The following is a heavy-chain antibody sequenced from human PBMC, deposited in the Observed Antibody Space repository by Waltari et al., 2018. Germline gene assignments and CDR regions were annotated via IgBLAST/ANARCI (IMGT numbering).Heavy chain of an antibody. J-gene: IGHJ6*02. CDR2: IWYDGSNK. Sequence: QVQLVESGGGVVQPGRSLRLSCAASGFTFSSYGMHWVRQAHGTGLEWLAVIWYDGSNKYYADSVKGRFTISRDNSKNTLYLQMNSLRAEDTAVYYCARAGGGGYYNNYYYGMDVWGQGTTVTVSS. D-gene: IGHD3-3*01. V-gene: IGHV3-33*01. CDR3: ARAGGGGYYNNYYYGMDV. CDR1: GFTFSSYG.